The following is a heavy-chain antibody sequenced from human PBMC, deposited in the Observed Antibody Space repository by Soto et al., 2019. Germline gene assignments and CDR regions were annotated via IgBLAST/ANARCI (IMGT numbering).Heavy chain of an antibody. J-gene: IGHJ5*02. CDR1: GFSFSTYS. V-gene: IGHV3-23*01. D-gene: IGHD5-12*01. CDR2: LSGGGANT. CDR3: ARWAGYADA. Sequence: GGSLRLSCAASGFSFSTYSMAWVRQAAGKGPQWVSGLSGGGANTFYIDSVRGRFTISVDNSKNTVYLQMDSLRADDTAVYYCARWAGYADAWGQGTLVTVYS.